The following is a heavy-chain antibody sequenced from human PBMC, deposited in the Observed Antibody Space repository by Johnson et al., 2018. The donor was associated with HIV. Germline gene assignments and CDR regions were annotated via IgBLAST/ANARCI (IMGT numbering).Heavy chain of an antibody. CDR1: RFTFSSYA. J-gene: IGHJ3*02. D-gene: IGHD3-16*02. Sequence: QVQLVESGGGVVQPGRSLRLSCAASRFTFSSYAMHWVRQAPGKGLEWVAVIWYDGSNKYYADSVKGRFTISRDNSKNTLYLQMNSLRAEDTAVYFCARGPIASDAFDIWGQGTMVTVYS. V-gene: IGHV3-30*04. CDR3: ARGPIASDAFDI. CDR2: IWYDGSNK.